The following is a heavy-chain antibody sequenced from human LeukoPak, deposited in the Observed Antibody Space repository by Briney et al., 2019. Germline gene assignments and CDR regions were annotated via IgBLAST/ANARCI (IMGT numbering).Heavy chain of an antibody. J-gene: IGHJ4*02. V-gene: IGHV1-24*01. CDR2: FDPEDGET. CDR3: ATEANGYFLY. Sequence: TSVKVSCKVSGYTLTQLSIHWVRQAPGKGLEWMGGFDPEDGETIYAQQFQGGLTMTEDTSTDTAYMEVSSLTTEDTAVYYCATEANGYFLYWGQGTPVTVSS. D-gene: IGHD3-22*01. CDR1: GYTLTQLS.